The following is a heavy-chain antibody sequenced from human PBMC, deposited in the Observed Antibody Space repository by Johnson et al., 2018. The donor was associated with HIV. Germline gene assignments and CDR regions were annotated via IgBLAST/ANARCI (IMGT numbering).Heavy chain of an antibody. CDR2: IKSKTDAGTT. Sequence: VQLVESGGGLVQPGGSLRLSCAASGFTLSNHWMSWVRQAPGKGLEWVGRIKSKTDAGTTDYAAPVKGRFTISRDDSKNTLYLQMNSLKTEDTAVYYCTTDRGGEIAVAGPDAFDIWGQGTMVTVSS. CDR3: TTDRGGEIAVAGPDAFDI. J-gene: IGHJ3*02. V-gene: IGHV3-15*01. D-gene: IGHD6-19*01. CDR1: GFTLSNHW.